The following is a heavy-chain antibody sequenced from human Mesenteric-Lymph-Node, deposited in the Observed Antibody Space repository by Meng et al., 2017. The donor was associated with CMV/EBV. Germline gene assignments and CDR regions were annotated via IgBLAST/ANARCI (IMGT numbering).Heavy chain of an antibody. CDR1: GGSFRGYY. V-gene: IGHV4-34*01. D-gene: IGHD3-9*01. CDR3: ARGSSYDILTGYFDY. Sequence: VELRQVGDGLVKASRALSGTCAGYGGSFRGYYWKWIRQSPEKGLEWIGEINHSGSTTYNPSFTSRIIISVDTSTNQISLNMSSVTAADTAVYYCARGSSYDILTGYFDYWGQGALVTVSS. CDR2: INHSGST. J-gene: IGHJ4*02.